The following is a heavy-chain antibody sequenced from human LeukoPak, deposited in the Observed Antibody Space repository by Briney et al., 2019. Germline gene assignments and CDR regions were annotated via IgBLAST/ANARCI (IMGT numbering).Heavy chain of an antibody. CDR2: INHSGFT. V-gene: IGHV4-34*01. CDR1: SGSFSGYY. Sequence: SETLSLTCAIYSGSFSGYYWNWIRQPPGKGLEWIGEINHSGFTNYNPSLNSRVTMSVDTLKNQFSLNLTSVTAADTAVYYCAASGWTPGLDCWGQGTPVTVSS. D-gene: IGHD6-19*01. CDR3: AASGWTPGLDC. J-gene: IGHJ4*02.